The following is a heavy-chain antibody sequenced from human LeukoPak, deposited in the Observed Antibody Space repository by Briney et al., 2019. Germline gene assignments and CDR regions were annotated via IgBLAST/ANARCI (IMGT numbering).Heavy chain of an antibody. CDR1: GITLSDYG. CDR2: ISDSGGRT. D-gene: IGHD3-10*01. V-gene: IGHV3-23*01. Sequence: GGSLRLSCAVSGITLSDYGMSWVRQAPGKGLEWGAGISDSGGRTNYADSVKGRFTISRDNPKNTLYLQMNSLRAEDTAVYFCARRGVVIRVFLVGFHKEAYYFDSWGQGALVTVSS. CDR3: ARRGVVIRVFLVGFHKEAYYFDS. J-gene: IGHJ4*02.